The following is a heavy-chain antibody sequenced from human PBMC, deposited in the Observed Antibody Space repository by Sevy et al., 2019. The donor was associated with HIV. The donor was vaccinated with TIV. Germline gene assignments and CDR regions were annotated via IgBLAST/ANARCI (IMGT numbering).Heavy chain of an antibody. V-gene: IGHV3-23*01. CDR3: AKASWLDFWSGYRGFDP. J-gene: IGHJ5*02. CDR1: GFTFASYG. Sequence: GGSLRLSCAASGFTFASYGMSWVRQAPGKGLEWVSGFTGSGGSTYYADSVKGRFTISRDNSRNTLYLQMNGLRAEDTAVYYCAKASWLDFWSGYRGFDPWGQGTLVTVS. CDR2: FTGSGGST. D-gene: IGHD3-3*01.